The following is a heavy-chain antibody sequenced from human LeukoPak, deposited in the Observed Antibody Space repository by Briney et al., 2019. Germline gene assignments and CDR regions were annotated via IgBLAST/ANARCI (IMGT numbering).Heavy chain of an antibody. V-gene: IGHV4-4*09. CDR1: GGSISSYY. J-gene: IGHJ5*02. D-gene: IGHD1-26*01. CDR2: IYTSGST. CDR3: ARAKLSGSYLSP. Sequence: SETPSLTCTVSGGSISSYYWSWIRQPPGKGLEWIGYIYTSGSTNYNPSLKSRVTISVDTSKNQFSLKLSSVTAADTAVYYCARAKLSGSYLSPWGQGTLVTVSS.